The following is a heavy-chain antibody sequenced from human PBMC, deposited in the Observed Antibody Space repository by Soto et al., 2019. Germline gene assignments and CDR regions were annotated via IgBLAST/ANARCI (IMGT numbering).Heavy chain of an antibody. V-gene: IGHV4-31*03. Sequence: QVQLQESGPGLVKPSQTLSLTCTVSGGSISSGGYYWNWIRQHPGKGLEWIAYIYYTGTTYYNPSLKSRVTISIDRSNNQFSLMLSSVTAADTAVYYCARDLRLDSWGPGTQVTVSS. CDR2: IYYTGTT. J-gene: IGHJ4*02. D-gene: IGHD2-21*02. CDR1: GGSISSGGYY. CDR3: ARDLRLDS.